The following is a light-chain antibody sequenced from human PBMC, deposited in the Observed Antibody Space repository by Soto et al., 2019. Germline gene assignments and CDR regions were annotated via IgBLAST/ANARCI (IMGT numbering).Light chain of an antibody. Sequence: IVLTQSPGTLSFSPGERATLSCRASQSVSSSYLAWYQQKPGQAPRLLIYGASSRATGIPGRFSGSGSGKDFTLTISRLEPEDYAVYYSPQYGRSPVTFGPGTKVDIX. CDR1: QSVSSSY. CDR3: PQYGRSPVT. V-gene: IGKV3-20*01. CDR2: GAS. J-gene: IGKJ3*01.